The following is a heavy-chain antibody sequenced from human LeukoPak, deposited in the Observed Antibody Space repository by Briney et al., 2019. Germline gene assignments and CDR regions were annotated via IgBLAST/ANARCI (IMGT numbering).Heavy chain of an antibody. V-gene: IGHV4-59*08. CDR1: GGSISSYY. D-gene: IGHD3-22*01. CDR2: IYYSGST. CDR3: ASSPRNTMIVPRDAFDI. J-gene: IGHJ3*02. Sequence: SETLSLTCTVSGGSISSYYWSWIRQPPGKGLEWIGYIYYSGSTNYNPSLKSRVTISVDTSKNQFSLKLSSVTAADTAVYYCASSPRNTMIVPRDAFDIWGQGTMVTVSP.